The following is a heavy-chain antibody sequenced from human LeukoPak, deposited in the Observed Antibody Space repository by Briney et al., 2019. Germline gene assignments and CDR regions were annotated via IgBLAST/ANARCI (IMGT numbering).Heavy chain of an antibody. CDR1: GFCISNYW. V-gene: IGHV3-74*01. CDR3: ASASSHRIAAGGDY. CDR2: IYIDGSSR. J-gene: IGHJ4*02. Sequence: GGSLRLSCAASGFCISNYWMHWVRQAPGKGLVWVSRIYIDGSSRSYADSVKGRFTISRDNGKNTLYLQMNSLRVEDTAVYYCASASSHRIAAGGDYWGQGTLVTVSS. D-gene: IGHD6-13*01.